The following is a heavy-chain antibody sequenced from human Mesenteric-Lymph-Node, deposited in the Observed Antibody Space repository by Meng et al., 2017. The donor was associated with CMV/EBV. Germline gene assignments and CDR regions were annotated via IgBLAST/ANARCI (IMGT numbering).Heavy chain of an antibody. CDR3: ARQYCSSTSCHTSGAFDI. CDR2: ISYDGSNK. D-gene: IGHD2-2*02. V-gene: IGHV3-30*04. J-gene: IGHJ3*02. Sequence: GESLKISCAASGFTFSSYAMHWVRQAPGKGLEWVAVISYDGSNKYYADSVKGRFTISRDNSKNTLYLQMNSLRAEDTAVYYCARQYCSSTSCHTSGAFDIWGQGTMVTVSS. CDR1: GFTFSSYA.